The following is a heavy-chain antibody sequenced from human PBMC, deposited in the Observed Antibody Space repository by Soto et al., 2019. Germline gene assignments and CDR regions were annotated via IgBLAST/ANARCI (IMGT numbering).Heavy chain of an antibody. CDR2: ISSNGGST. J-gene: IGHJ4*02. CDR3: ARGLSRIAAAGTFDY. Sequence: PGGSLRLSCAASGFTFSSYAMHWVRQAPGKGLEYVSAISSNGGSTYYADSVKGRFTISRDNSKNTLYLQMGSLRAEDMAVYYCARGLSRIAAAGTFDYWGQGTLVTVSS. D-gene: IGHD6-13*01. V-gene: IGHV3-64*02. CDR1: GFTFSSYA.